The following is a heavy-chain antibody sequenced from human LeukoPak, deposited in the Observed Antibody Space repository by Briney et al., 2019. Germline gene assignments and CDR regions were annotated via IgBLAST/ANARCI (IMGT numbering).Heavy chain of an antibody. CDR3: ARVSPMTDGAFDL. D-gene: IGHD2-21*02. CDR2: IGPSGVTR. Sequence: GGSLRLSCEGSGFMFGNHGLIWVRQAPGKGLDWLSFIGPSGVTRLYANSVKGRFTISRDNAENSVFLQMNSLRVEDTAAYYCARVSPMTDGAFDLWGQGVMVTVSS. V-gene: IGHV3-48*04. CDR1: GFMFGNHG. J-gene: IGHJ3*01.